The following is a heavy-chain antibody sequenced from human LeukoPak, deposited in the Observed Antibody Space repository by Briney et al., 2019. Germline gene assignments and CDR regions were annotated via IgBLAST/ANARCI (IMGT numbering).Heavy chain of an antibody. CDR3: ARARALYCSSTSCYRGWYFDL. Sequence: ASVKVSCKASGYTFTSYYMHWLRQAPGQGLEWMGIINPSGGSTSYAQKFQGRVTMTRDTSTSTVYMELSSLRSEDTAVYYCARARALYCSSTSCYRGWYFDLWGRGALVTVSS. V-gene: IGHV1-46*01. CDR2: INPSGGST. D-gene: IGHD2-2*01. CDR1: GYTFTSYY. J-gene: IGHJ2*01.